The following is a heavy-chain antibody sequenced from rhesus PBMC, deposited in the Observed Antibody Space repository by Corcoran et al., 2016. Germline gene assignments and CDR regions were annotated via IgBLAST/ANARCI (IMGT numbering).Heavy chain of an antibody. V-gene: IGHV3-100*02. CDR2: IRASGDAT. J-gene: IGHJ4*01. CDR3: THYQRGY. D-gene: IGHD4-11*01. Sequence: DVQLVESGGGLVKPGGSLRLSCVASGFTFTPYEMHWVRQAPGGGVEGVAVIRASGDATYAADAVKGRFTISRDNAKNSLFLQMNSLRAEDTAVYYCTHYQRGYWGQGVLVTVSS. CDR1: GFTFTPYE.